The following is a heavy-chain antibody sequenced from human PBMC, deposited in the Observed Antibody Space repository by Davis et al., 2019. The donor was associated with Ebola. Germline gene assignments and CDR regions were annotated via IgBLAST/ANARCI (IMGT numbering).Heavy chain of an antibody. CDR3: AREGYYDILTGYYTYGWFDP. J-gene: IGHJ5*02. CDR1: GFTFSSYN. Sequence: GESLKISCAASGFTFSSYNMNWVRQAPGKGLEWVSYISSSSSTIHYADSVRGRFTISRDNAKRSLYLQMNSLRDEDTAVYYCAREGYYDILTGYYTYGWFDPWGQGTLVTVSS. CDR2: ISSSSSTI. V-gene: IGHV3-48*02. D-gene: IGHD3-9*01.